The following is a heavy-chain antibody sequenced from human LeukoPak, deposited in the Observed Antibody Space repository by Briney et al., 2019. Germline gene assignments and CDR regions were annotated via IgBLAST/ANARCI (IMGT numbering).Heavy chain of an antibody. CDR2: INPTGGST. CDR3: ARDNSVGDNAWWFDP. D-gene: IGHD1-26*01. V-gene: IGHV1-46*01. CDR1: GYTLTSYY. Sequence: ASVKVSCKASGYTLTSYYMHWVRQAPGQGLEWMGRINPTGGSTGYAQKFQGRVTMTRDMSTSTDYMELSSLRSEDTAIYYCARDNSVGDNAWWFDPWGQGTLVTVSS. J-gene: IGHJ5*02.